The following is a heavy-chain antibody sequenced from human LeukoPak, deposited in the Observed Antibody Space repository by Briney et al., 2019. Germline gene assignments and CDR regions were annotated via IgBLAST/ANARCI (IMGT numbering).Heavy chain of an antibody. V-gene: IGHV3-21*01. CDR2: ISSSSSYI. CDR3: AKDRYYYDSSGYYYRPY. CDR1: GFTFSSYR. Sequence: HPGGSLRLSCAASGFTFSSYRMNWVRQAPGKGLEWVSSISSSSSYIYYADSVKGRFTISRDNAKNSLYLQMNSLRAEDTAVYYCAKDRYYYDSSGYYYRPYWGQGTLVTVSS. J-gene: IGHJ4*02. D-gene: IGHD3-22*01.